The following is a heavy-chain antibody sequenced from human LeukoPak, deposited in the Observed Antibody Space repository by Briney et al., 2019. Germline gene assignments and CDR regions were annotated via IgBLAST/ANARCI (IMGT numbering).Heavy chain of an antibody. CDR1: GFTVSSNY. CDR2: IYSGGST. J-gene: IGHJ3*02. V-gene: IGHV3-66*01. Sequence: PAGSLRLSCAASGFTVSSNYMSWVRQAPGKGLEWVSVIYSGGSTYYADSVKGRFTISRDNSKNPLYLQMNSLRAEDTAVYYCVRDIRSCYYDAFDIWGQGTMVTVSS. CDR3: VRDIRSCYYDAFDI. D-gene: IGHD3-22*01.